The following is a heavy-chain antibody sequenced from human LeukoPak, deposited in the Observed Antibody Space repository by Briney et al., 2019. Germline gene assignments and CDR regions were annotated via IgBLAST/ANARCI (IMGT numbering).Heavy chain of an antibody. CDR1: GFTFSSYG. V-gene: IGHV3-30*02. J-gene: IGHJ6*03. D-gene: IGHD1-7*01. CDR2: IRYDGSNK. CDR3: AKGGTGTLYYYYMDV. Sequence: GGSLRLSCEASGFTFSSYGMHWVRQAPRKGLEWVAFIRYDGSNKYYADSVKGRFTISRDNSKNTLYLQMNSLRAEDTAVYYCAKGGTGTLYYYYMDVWGKGTTVTVSS.